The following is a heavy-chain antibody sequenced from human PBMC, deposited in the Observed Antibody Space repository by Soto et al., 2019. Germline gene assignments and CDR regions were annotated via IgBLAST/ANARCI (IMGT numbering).Heavy chain of an antibody. CDR3: ARENMVDDSSGYYYYFDY. D-gene: IGHD3-22*01. J-gene: IGHJ4*02. Sequence: SVKVSCKASGGTFSSYAISWVRQAPGQGLEWMGGIIPIFGTANYAQKFQGRVTITADKSTSTAYMELSSLRSEDTAVYYCARENMVDDSSGYYYYFDYWGQGTLVTVSS. CDR1: GGTFSSYA. CDR2: IIPIFGTA. V-gene: IGHV1-69*06.